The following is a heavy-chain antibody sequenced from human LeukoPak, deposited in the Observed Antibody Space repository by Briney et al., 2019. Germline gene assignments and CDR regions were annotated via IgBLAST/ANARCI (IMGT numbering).Heavy chain of an antibody. CDR1: GFRSTTYW. CDR2: IYPSDSDT. V-gene: IGHV5-51*01. CDR3: ARQGYCSTTKCSASDL. D-gene: IGHD2-2*01. Sequence: GESLKISCKGSGFRSTTYWLAWVRQMPGKGLEWMGIIYPSDSDTRYSPSFQGQVTISADKSISTAYLQWSSLKASDTAIYYCARQGYCSTTKCSASDLWGQGTLVTVSS. J-gene: IGHJ5*02.